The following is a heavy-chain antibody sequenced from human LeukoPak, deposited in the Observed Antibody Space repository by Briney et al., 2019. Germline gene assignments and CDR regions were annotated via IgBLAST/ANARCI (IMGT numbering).Heavy chain of an antibody. CDR3: ARVSGSGLAYYYYYMDA. D-gene: IGHD3-10*01. CDR2: IHHSGST. J-gene: IGHJ6*03. V-gene: IGHV4-38-2*02. CDR1: GYSISSGYF. Sequence: KASETLSLTCTVTGYSISSGYFWGWIRLPPGKGLEWIGSIHHSGSTYYNPSLKSRVTISVDTSKNQFSLKLSSVTAADTAVYYCARVSGSGLAYYYYYMDAWGKGTTVTVSS.